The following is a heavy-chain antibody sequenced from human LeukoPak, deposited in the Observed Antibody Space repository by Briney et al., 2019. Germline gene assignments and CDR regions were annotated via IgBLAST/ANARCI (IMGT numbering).Heavy chain of an antibody. CDR3: ARDPARGYSYGALY. CDR1: GFTFSSYS. J-gene: IGHJ4*02. D-gene: IGHD5-18*01. Sequence: PGGSLRLSCAASGFTFSSYSMNWVRQAPGKGLEWVSYISSSSSTIYYADSVKGRLTISRDNAKNSLYLQMNSLRAEDTAVYYCARDPARGYSYGALYWGQGTLVTVSS. V-gene: IGHV3-48*01. CDR2: ISSSSSTI.